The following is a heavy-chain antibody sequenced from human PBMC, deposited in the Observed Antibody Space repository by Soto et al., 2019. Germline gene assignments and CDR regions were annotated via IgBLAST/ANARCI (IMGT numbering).Heavy chain of an antibody. CDR2: IKSKTDGGTT. J-gene: IGHJ6*02. CDR1: GFTFSNAW. V-gene: IGHV3-15*01. CDR3: TTAARGSNYYYYYGMDV. Sequence: GSLRLSCAASGFTFSNAWMSWVRQAPGKGLEWVGRIKSKTDGGTTDYAAPVKGRFTISRDDSKNTLYLQMNSLKTEDTAVYYCTTAARGSNYYYYYGMDVWGQGTTVTVSS. D-gene: IGHD6-6*01.